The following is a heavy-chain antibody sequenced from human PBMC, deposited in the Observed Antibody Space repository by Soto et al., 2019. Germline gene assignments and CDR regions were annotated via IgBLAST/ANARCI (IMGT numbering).Heavy chain of an antibody. CDR2: INPNGGRT. V-gene: IGHV1-46*01. CDR1: GYTFTNYY. CDR3: ARGLAAGDY. D-gene: IGHD6-13*01. J-gene: IGHJ4*02. Sequence: QVQLVQSGAEVKKPGASVKLSCKASGYTFTNYYIHWVRQAPEQGLEWMAIINPNGGRTNYAQKIQGRVTLTRDTSTSTVYVDLSSLKSEDTAVYYCARGLAAGDYWGQGALVTVSS.